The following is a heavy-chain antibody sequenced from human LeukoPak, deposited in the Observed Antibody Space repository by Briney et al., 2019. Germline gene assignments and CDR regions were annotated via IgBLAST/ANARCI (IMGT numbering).Heavy chain of an antibody. CDR1: GGSISSGSYY. D-gene: IGHD4-23*01. J-gene: IGHJ4*02. Sequence: SETLSLTCTVSGGSISSGSYYWSCIRPPAGKVLEWIGRIYTSGSTNYNPSLKSRVTISVDTSKNQFSLKLSCVTAAATDVYYCERLEYGGNRGYYFDYWGQGTLVTVSS. CDR3: ERLEYGGNRGYYFDY. V-gene: IGHV4-61*02. CDR2: IYTSGST.